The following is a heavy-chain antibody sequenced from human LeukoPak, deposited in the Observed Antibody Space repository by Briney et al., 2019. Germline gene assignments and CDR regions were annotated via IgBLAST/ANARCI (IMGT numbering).Heavy chain of an antibody. CDR3: AKELRPNDY. D-gene: IGHD4-17*01. V-gene: IGHV3-48*03. CDR1: GFTFSSYE. Sequence: PGGSLRLSCAASGFTFSSYEMNWVRQAPGKGLEWVSYISSSGSTIYYADSVKGRFTISRDNARNTLYLQMDSLRAEDSAIYYCAKELRPNDYWGQGTLVTVSS. J-gene: IGHJ4*02. CDR2: ISSSGSTI.